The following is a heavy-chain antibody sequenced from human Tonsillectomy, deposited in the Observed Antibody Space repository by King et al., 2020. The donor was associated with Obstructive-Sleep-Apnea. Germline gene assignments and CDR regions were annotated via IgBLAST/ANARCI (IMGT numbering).Heavy chain of an antibody. V-gene: IGHV3-23*04. D-gene: IGHD2-15*01. J-gene: IGHJ4*02. CDR2: ISGSGGST. CDR3: AKARYCSGGSCPYCFDY. Sequence: VQLVESGGGLVQPGGSLRLSCAASGFTFSSYAMSWVRQAPGKGLEWVSAISGSGGSTYYADSVKGRFTISRDNSKNTLYLQMNGLRAEATAVYYCAKARYCSGGSCPYCFDYWGQGTLVTVSS. CDR1: GFTFSSYA.